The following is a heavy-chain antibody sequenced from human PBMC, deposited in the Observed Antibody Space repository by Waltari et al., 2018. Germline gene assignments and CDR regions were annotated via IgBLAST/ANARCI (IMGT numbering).Heavy chain of an antibody. J-gene: IGHJ3*02. CDR1: GFTFSNSW. CDR3: AREDGGDAFDI. CDR2: IKGNGGEE. Sequence: EVQLVESGGALVQPGGSLILSCAASGFTFSNSWLSWVRQAPGEGLEWVANIKGNGGEEYYVDSVKGRFTISRDNAKNSLYLQMNSLRAEDTALYYCAREDGGDAFDIWGQGTMVTVSS. V-gene: IGHV3-7*01.